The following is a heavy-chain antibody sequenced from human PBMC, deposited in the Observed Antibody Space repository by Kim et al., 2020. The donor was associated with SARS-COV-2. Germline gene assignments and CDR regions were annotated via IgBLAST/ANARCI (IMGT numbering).Heavy chain of an antibody. Sequence: GGSLRLSCAASRFTFNTYWMNWVRQTPGKGLEWVANINQDGSEKSYVDSVRGRFTISRDNVENSLYLQINSLRVDDTAVYYCARGTCPLPGMDVWGQGPTVTVPS. V-gene: IGHV3-7*03. CDR1: RFTFNTYW. CDR2: INQDGSEK. CDR3: ARGTCPLPGMDV. J-gene: IGHJ6*02. D-gene: IGHD1-26*01.